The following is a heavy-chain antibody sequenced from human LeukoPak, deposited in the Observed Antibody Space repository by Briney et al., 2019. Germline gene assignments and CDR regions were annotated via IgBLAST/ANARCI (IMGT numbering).Heavy chain of an antibody. CDR2: IRRKANSYAT. J-gene: IGHJ6*03. V-gene: IGHV3-73*01. Sequence: GGSLSLSCGGAGFTFSSYGMHWGRQGSGKGVGWVGRIRRKANSYATAYAASVKGRFTISRDDSKNTAYLQMNSLKTEDTAVYYCTRVIPAATAYYYYYYMDVWGKGTTVTVSS. CDR3: TRVIPAATAYYYYYYMDV. D-gene: IGHD2-2*01. CDR1: GFTFSSYG.